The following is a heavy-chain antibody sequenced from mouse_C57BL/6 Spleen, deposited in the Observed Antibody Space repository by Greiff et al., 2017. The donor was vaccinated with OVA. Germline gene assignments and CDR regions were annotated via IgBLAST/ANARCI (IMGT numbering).Heavy chain of an antibody. CDR3: ARSVDDGYYDFAY. CDR2: INPRSGNT. V-gene: IGHV1-7*01. J-gene: IGHJ3*01. Sequence: QVQLQQSGAELAKPGASVKLSCKASGYTFTSYWMHWVKQRPGQGLEWIGYINPRSGNTKYNQKFKDKATLTADKSSSTAYMQLSSLTYEDSAVYYCARSVDDGYYDFAYWGQGTLVTVSA. D-gene: IGHD2-3*01. CDR1: GYTFTSYW.